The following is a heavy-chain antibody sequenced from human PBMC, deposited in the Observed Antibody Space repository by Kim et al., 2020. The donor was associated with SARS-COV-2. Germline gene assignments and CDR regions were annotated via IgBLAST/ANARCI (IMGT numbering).Heavy chain of an antibody. CDR1: GGSISSSSYY. D-gene: IGHD1-26*01. CDR2: IYYSGST. CDR3: ARNEWEILHVFDY. Sequence: SETLSLTCTVSGGSISSSSYYWGWIRQPPGKGLEWIGSIYYSGSTYYNPSLKSRVTISVDTSKNQFSLKLSSVTAADTAVYYCARNEWEILHVFDYWGQGTLVTVSS. V-gene: IGHV4-39*01. J-gene: IGHJ4*02.